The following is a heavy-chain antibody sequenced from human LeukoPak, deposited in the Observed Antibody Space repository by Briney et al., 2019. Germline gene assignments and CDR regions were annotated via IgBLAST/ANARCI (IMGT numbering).Heavy chain of an antibody. V-gene: IGHV1-2*02. CDR3: ARQGYCSSTSCRNWFDP. D-gene: IGHD2-2*01. J-gene: IGHJ5*02. Sequence: ASVKISCKASGYTFTGYYMHWVRQAPGQGLEWMGWINPNSGGTNYAQKFQGRVTMTRDTSTSTAYMELSRLRSDDTAVYYCARQGYCSSTSCRNWFDPWGQGTLVTVSS. CDR2: INPNSGGT. CDR1: GYTFTGYY.